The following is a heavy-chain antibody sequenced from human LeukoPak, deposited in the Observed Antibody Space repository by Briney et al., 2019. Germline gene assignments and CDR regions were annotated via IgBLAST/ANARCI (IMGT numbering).Heavy chain of an antibody. D-gene: IGHD4-11*01. J-gene: IGHJ4*02. CDR3: ARDGGDYRYYYFDY. V-gene: IGHV4-59*01. CDR2: IYYSGST. Sequence: SETLSLTCAVYGGSFSGYYWSWIRQPPGKGLEWIGYIYYSGSTNYNPSLKSRVTISVDTSKNQFSLKLSSVTAADTAVYYCARDGGDYRYYYFDYWGQGTLVTVSS. CDR1: GGSFSGYY.